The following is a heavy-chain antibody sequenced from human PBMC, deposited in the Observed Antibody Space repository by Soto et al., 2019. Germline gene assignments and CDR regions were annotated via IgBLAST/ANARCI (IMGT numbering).Heavy chain of an antibody. V-gene: IGHV3-23*01. CDR2: ITGSGGGT. D-gene: IGHD3-10*01. CDR1: GFTFSNYA. J-gene: IGHJ4*02. Sequence: GGSLRLSCAASGFTFSNYAMSWVRQAPGKGLEWVSAITGSGGGTYYADSVKGRFTISRDNSKSTLYLQINSLRAEDTAVYYCAKLPWFLNAYYFDYWGQGTLVTVSS. CDR3: AKLPWFLNAYYFDY.